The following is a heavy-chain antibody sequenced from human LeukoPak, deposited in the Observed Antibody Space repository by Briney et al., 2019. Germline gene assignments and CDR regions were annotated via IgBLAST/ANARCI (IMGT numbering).Heavy chain of an antibody. CDR1: GFTFSSYA. V-gene: IGHV3-23*01. CDR2: ITGSGDST. CDR3: AKDSTHDYFYNYMDA. J-gene: IGHJ6*03. Sequence: GGSLRLSCAASGFTFSSYAMTWVRQAPGKGLEWVSVITGSGDSTYYADSVKGRFTISRDNSKNTLYPQMKSLGAEDTALYYCAKDSTHDYFYNYMDARGKGTTVTVTS. D-gene: IGHD5/OR15-5a*01.